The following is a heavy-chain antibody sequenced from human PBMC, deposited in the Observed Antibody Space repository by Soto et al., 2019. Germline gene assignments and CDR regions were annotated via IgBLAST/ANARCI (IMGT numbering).Heavy chain of an antibody. CDR3: ARGTAVAGTRTYYGMDV. CDR2: IYYSGST. J-gene: IGHJ6*02. CDR1: GGSVSSGSYY. V-gene: IGHV4-61*01. Sequence: QVQLQESGPGLLKPSETLSLTCTVSGGSVSSGSYYWSWIRQPPGKGLEWIGYIYYSGSTNYNPSLKSRVTISVDTSKNQFSLKLSSVTAADTAVYYCARGTAVAGTRTYYGMDVWGQGTTVTVSS. D-gene: IGHD6-19*01.